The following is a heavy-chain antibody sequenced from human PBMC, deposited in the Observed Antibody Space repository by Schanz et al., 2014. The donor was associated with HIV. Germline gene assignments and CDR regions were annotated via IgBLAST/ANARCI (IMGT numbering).Heavy chain of an antibody. J-gene: IGHJ3*02. Sequence: EVQLLESGGGLVQPGGSLRLSCAVSGFTITSYGVSWVRQAPGKGLEWVSTISAGVGTASYADSVKGRFTISRDNSKKMLFLQMNRLRAEDTAVYYCAIRTPMISFGAFDIWGRGTVVTVSS. V-gene: IGHV3-23*01. D-gene: IGHD3-16*01. CDR3: AIRTPMISFGAFDI. CDR1: GFTITSYG. CDR2: ISAGVGTA.